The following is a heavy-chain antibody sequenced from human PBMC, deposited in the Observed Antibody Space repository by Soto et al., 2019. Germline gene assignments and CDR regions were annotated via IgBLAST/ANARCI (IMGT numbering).Heavy chain of an antibody. CDR3: ARDLRGGGMDV. Sequence: QVQLVESGGGVVQPGRFLRLSCAASGFTFSSYAMHWVRQAPGKGLEWVAVISYDGSNKYYADSVKGRFIISRDNSKNTLYLQMNSLRAEDTAVYYCARDLRGGGMDVWGQGTTVTVSS. CDR2: ISYDGSNK. D-gene: IGHD5-12*01. CDR1: GFTFSSYA. J-gene: IGHJ6*02. V-gene: IGHV3-30-3*01.